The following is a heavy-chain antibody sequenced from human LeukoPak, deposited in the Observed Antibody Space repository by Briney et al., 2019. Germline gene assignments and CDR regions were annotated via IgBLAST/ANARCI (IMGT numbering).Heavy chain of an antibody. CDR1: GGSISSGSYY. Sequence: SETLSLTCTVSGGSISSGSYYWSWLRQPAGKGLEWIGRIYTSGSTNYNPSLKSRVTISVDTSKNQFSLKLSSVTAADTAVYYCARGDGRFGELRVWFDPWGQGTLVTVSS. J-gene: IGHJ5*02. D-gene: IGHD3-10*01. CDR3: ARGDGRFGELRVWFDP. V-gene: IGHV4-61*02. CDR2: IYTSGST.